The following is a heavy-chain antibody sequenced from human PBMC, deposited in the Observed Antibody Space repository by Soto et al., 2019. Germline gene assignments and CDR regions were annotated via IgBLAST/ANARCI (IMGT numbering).Heavy chain of an antibody. CDR3: VRVALSDSSGRTFDY. V-gene: IGHV4-30-2*01. D-gene: IGHD3-22*01. Sequence: SETLSLTCAVSGGSISSGGYSWSWIRQPPGKGLEWIGYIYHSGSTYYNPSLKSRVTISVDRSKNQFSLKLSSVTAADTAVYYCVRVALSDSSGRTFDYWGQGTLVTVSS. CDR1: GGSISSGGYS. CDR2: IYHSGST. J-gene: IGHJ4*02.